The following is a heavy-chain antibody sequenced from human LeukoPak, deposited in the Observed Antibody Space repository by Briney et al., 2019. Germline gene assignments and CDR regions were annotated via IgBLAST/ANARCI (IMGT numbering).Heavy chain of an antibody. V-gene: IGHV1-2*02. CDR2: INPNSGGT. Sequence: GASVKVSCKASGYTFTGYYLHWVRQAPGQGLEWMGWINPNSGGTNYAQKFQGRVTINRDTYINTAYMEMSRRTYEDTAVYYCARGSNWGWNWFDPWGQGTLVTVSS. CDR3: ARGSNWGWNWFDP. D-gene: IGHD7-27*01. CDR1: GYTFTGYY. J-gene: IGHJ5*02.